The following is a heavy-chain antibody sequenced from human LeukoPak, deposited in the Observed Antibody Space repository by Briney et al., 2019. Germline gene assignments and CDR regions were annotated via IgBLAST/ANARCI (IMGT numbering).Heavy chain of an antibody. CDR2: IYYSGST. V-gene: IGHV4-59*01. D-gene: IGHD6-6*01. CDR3: ARCSSPVYYYYMGV. CDR1: GGSISNYY. J-gene: IGHJ6*03. Sequence: SETLSLTCTVSGGSISNYYWSWIRQPPGKGLEWIGYIYYSGSTNYNPSLKSRVTISVDTSKNQFSLKLRSVTAADTAVYYCARCSSPVYYYYMGVWGKGTTVTVSS.